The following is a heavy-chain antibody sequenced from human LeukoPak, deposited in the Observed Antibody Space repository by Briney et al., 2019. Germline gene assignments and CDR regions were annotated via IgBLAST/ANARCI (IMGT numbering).Heavy chain of an antibody. J-gene: IGHJ5*02. V-gene: IGHV4-30-4*01. CDR1: GGSISSGDYY. CDR2: IYYSGST. CDR3: ARERVVPAAIRGGNWFDP. Sequence: SETLSLTCTVSGGSISSGDYYWSWIRQPPGKGLEWIGYIYYSGSTYYNPSLKSRVTISVDTSKNQFSLKLSPVTAADTAVYYCARERVVPAAIRGGNWFDPWGQGTLVTVSS. D-gene: IGHD2-2*02.